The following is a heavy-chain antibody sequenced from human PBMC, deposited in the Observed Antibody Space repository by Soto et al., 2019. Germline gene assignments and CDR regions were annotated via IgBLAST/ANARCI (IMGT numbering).Heavy chain of an antibody. CDR1: GFTFSSYA. J-gene: IGHJ6*02. Sequence: GGSLRLSCAASGFTFSSYAMHWVRQAPGKGLEWVAVISYDGSNKYYADSVKGRFTISRDNSKNTLYLQMNSLRAEDTAVYYRARDRIVVVPAAHTPRYYYYGMDVWGQGTTVTVSS. V-gene: IGHV3-30-3*01. CDR3: ARDRIVVVPAAHTPRYYYYGMDV. CDR2: ISYDGSNK. D-gene: IGHD2-2*01.